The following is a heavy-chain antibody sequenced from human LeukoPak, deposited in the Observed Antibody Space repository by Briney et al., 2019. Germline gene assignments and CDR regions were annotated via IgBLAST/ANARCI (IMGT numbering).Heavy chain of an antibody. J-gene: IGHJ4*02. CDR2: INHSGST. CDR3: ARRDGYNRQYFDY. CDR1: GGSFSGYY. Sequence: PSETLSLTCAVYGGSFSGYYWSWIRQPPGKGLEWIGEINHSGSTNYNPSLKSRVTISVDTSKNQFSLKLSSVTAADTAVYYCARRDGYNRQYFDYWGQGTLVTVSS. V-gene: IGHV4-34*01. D-gene: IGHD5-24*01.